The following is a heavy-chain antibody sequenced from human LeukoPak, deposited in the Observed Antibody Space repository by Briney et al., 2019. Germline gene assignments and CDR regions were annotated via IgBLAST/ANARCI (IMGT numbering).Heavy chain of an antibody. CDR1: GGSISSSSYY. V-gene: IGHV4-39*07. D-gene: IGHD3-22*01. CDR3: ARSPYDSKRFGWFDP. J-gene: IGHJ5*02. CDR2: IYYSGST. Sequence: KPSETLSLTCTVSGGSISSSSYYWGWIRQPPGKGLEWIGSIYYSGSTYYNPSLKSRVTISVDTSKNQFSLKLSSVTAADTAVYYCARSPYDSKRFGWFDPWGQGTLVTVSS.